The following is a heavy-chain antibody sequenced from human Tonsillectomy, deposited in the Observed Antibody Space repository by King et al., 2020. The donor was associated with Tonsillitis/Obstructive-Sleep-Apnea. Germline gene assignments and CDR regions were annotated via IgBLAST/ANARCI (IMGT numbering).Heavy chain of an antibody. D-gene: IGHD6-19*01. J-gene: IGHJ2*01. V-gene: IGHV3-23*04. CDR2: ISASGGTT. Sequence: VQLVESGGGLVQPGGSLRLSCAASGLTFSSYAMTWVRQAPGKGLEWVSVISASGGTTYYADSVKGRFTISRDNSKNTLYLQMNSLRVEDTAVYYCAKGTAWGLAGYYWYFDLWGRGTLVTVSS. CDR3: AKGTAWGLAGYYWYFDL. CDR1: GLTFSSYA.